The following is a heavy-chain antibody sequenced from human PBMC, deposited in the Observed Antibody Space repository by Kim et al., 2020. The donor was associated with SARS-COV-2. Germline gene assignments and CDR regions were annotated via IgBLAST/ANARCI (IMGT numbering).Heavy chain of an antibody. D-gene: IGHD4-17*01. CDR1: GFTFSTSP. CDR2: ISWDGTRT. CDR3: APAVTNSGFDY. J-gene: IGHJ4*02. Sequence: GGSLRLSCVASGFTFSTSPMVWVRQAPGKGLAWVSRISWDGTRTYYADSVKGRVTMPTDTSKNMLYPHMTSLRVEDTAVYYCAPAVTNSGFDYLGQGPQV. V-gene: IGHV3-23*01.